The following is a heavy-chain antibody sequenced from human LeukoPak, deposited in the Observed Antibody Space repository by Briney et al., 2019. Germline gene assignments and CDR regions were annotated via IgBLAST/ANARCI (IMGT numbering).Heavy chain of an antibody. Sequence: GGSLRLSCAASGFTFSSYGMHWVRQAPGKGLEWVAFIRYDGSNKYYADSVKGRFTISRDNAKNSLYLQMNSLRAEDTAVYYCARVSDQNRVVTGLDVWGKGTTVTVSS. V-gene: IGHV3-30*02. J-gene: IGHJ6*04. CDR3: ARVSDQNRVVTGLDV. CDR2: IRYDGSNK. D-gene: IGHD3-3*01. CDR1: GFTFSSYG.